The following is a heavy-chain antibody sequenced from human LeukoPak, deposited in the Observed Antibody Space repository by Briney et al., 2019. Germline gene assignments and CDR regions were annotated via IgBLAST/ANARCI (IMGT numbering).Heavy chain of an antibody. D-gene: IGHD4-23*01. CDR2: ISWNGGST. V-gene: IGHV3-43*01. J-gene: IGHJ3*02. CDR3: AKDGKNHFDI. CDR1: GYTFDDYT. Sequence: LPGGSLRLSCAASGYTFDDYTMHWVRQAPGKGPEWVSLISWNGGSTYYADSVKGRFTISRDNSKNSLYLQMNSLRTEDTALYYCAKDGKNHFDIWGQGTMVTVSS.